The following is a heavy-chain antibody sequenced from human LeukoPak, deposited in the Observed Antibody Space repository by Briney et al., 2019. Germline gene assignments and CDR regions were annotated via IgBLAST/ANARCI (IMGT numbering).Heavy chain of an antibody. CDR1: GFTFRNYG. J-gene: IGHJ4*02. Sequence: TLRLSSVASGFTFRNYGMPWVGQAPGQGLEGGAVMSDDGGKKYSRESVKGRCTLSRDDSHNTVSLQMNSLRPEDTAVYFCARANQTTVTNVGYWGEGALVTVSS. V-gene: IGHV3-30*03. CDR2: MSDDGGKK. CDR3: ARANQTTVTNVGY. D-gene: IGHD4-11*01.